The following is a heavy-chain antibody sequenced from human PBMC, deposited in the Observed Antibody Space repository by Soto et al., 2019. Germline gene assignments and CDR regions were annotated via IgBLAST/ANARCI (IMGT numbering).Heavy chain of an antibody. CDR1: GFTFSSYA. D-gene: IGHD3-22*01. CDR3: AKDASITMKVVGFGWSAP. V-gene: IGHV3-30-3*01. Sequence: QVQLVESGGGVVQPGRSLRLSCAASGFTFSSYAMHWVRQAPGKGLEWVAVISYDGNNKYYADSVKGRFTISRDNSKNTLYRQINRLRVEDGLVYYGAKDASITMKVVGFGWSAPGGRGPRVTFPS. CDR2: ISYDGNNK. J-gene: IGHJ5*02.